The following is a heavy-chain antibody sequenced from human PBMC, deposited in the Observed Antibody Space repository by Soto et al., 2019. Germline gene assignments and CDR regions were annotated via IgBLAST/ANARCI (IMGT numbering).Heavy chain of an antibody. CDR3: VRDASGIRGYGH. CDR2: ISSDSVDI. D-gene: IGHD2-15*01. Sequence: QVQLVESGGGLVKPGGSLRLSCAASGFTFSDYYMNWVRQAPGKGLEWLSYISSDSVDINYADSVKGRFTISRVNADNSVYLQINSLRAEDTAVYYCVRDASGIRGYGHWGQGTLVTVPP. CDR1: GFTFSDYY. J-gene: IGHJ4*02. V-gene: IGHV3-11*05.